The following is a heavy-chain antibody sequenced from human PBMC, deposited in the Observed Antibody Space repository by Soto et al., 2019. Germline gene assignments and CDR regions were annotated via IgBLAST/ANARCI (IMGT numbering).Heavy chain of an antibody. CDR2: IIPTFGTP. J-gene: IGHJ4*02. D-gene: IGHD1-26*01. Sequence: QVQLVQSGTVVQRRGSSVKVSCQASGGTFSSHGMAWVRQAPGQGLEWMGGIIPTFGTPTYAPKFQGRVTITADKPTNTAYMELSSLSSEDPGVYYCASERSAQDFDFWGQGTMITVSS. CDR1: GGTFSSHG. V-gene: IGHV1-69*06. CDR3: ASERSAQDFDF.